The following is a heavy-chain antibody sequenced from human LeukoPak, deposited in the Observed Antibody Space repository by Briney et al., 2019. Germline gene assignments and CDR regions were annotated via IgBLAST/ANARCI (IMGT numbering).Heavy chain of an antibody. D-gene: IGHD3-9*01. J-gene: IGHJ4*02. CDR2: INLNSGGT. CDR3: ARSPHILTGENFDY. V-gene: IGHV1-2*02. CDR1: GYTFTGYY. Sequence: ASLKVSCKASGYTFTGYYIHWVRQAPGQGLEWMGWINLNSGGTNYAQKFQDRVTMTRDTSITTAYMELSRLRFDDAALYYCARSPHILTGENFDYWGQGTLVTVSS.